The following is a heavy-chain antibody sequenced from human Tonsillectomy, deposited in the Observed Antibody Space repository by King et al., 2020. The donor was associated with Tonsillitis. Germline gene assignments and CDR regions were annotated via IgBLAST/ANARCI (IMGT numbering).Heavy chain of an antibody. V-gene: IGHV1-24*01. J-gene: IGHJ4*02. CDR2: FDPEDGET. D-gene: IGHD3-22*01. Sequence: QLEQSGAEVKKPGASVKVSCKVSGYSLTELSMYWVRQAPGKGLEWMGGFDPEDGETIYAQKFQGRVTMTEDTSTDTAYMELSSLRSEDTAVYYCATGGFKYYYDSSGYYRDYWGQGTLVTVSS. CDR3: ATGGFKYYYDSSGYYRDY. CDR1: GYSLTELS.